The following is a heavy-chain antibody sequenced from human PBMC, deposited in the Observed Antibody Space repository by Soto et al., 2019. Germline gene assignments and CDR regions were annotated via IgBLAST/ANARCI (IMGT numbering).Heavy chain of an antibody. Sequence: PRGALAVSCAASVLTFSDYYMSWIRQAPGKGLEWVSYISSSGSTIYYADSVKGRFTISRDNAKNSLYLQMNSLRAEDTAVYYCARQKVGATAPGGYYGMDVWGQGTTVTVSS. CDR1: VLTFSDYY. D-gene: IGHD1-26*01. CDR3: ARQKVGATAPGGYYGMDV. J-gene: IGHJ6*01. CDR2: ISSSGSTI. V-gene: IGHV3-11*01.